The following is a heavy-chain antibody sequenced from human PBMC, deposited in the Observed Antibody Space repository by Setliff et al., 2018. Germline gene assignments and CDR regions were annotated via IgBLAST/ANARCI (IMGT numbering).Heavy chain of an antibody. Sequence: PSETLSLTCAVYGGSFSGHHWCWNRQPPWTGLEWMGEINHSGSANYNPTLNSRVTISLDTSKNQFSLKLSPVTATDTAAYYWARGDYYNSSAYSPDTFEIWGQGTMVTVSS. CDR1: GGSFSGHH. V-gene: IGHV4-34*01. CDR3: ARGDYYNSSAYSPDTFEI. CDR2: INHSGSA. D-gene: IGHD3-22*01. J-gene: IGHJ3*02.